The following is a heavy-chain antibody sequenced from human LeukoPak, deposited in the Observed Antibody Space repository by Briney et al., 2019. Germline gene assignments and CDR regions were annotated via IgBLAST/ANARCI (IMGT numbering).Heavy chain of an antibody. CDR3: ASDYRGLSY. D-gene: IGHD3-10*01. J-gene: IGHJ4*02. V-gene: IGHV4-39*01. CDR1: GYSISSSSTYC. CDR2: IDYGGST. Sequence: PSGTLSLTCTVSGYSISSSSTYCGGWVREPPGKGLEWIGSIDYGGSTYYNPAGRSRVTISEDTSKNQSSLTLSSVNAADPAVYFCASDYRGLSYWGQGALVTVSS.